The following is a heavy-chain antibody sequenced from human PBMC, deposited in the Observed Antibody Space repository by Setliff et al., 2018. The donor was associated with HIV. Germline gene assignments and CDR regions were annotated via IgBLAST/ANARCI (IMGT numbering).Heavy chain of an antibody. D-gene: IGHD3-22*01. CDR1: GGSFSGYY. CDR2: INHSGST. V-gene: IGHV4-34*01. Sequence: TSETLSLTCAVYGGSFSGYYWSWIRQPPGKGLEWIGEINHSGSTNYNPSLKSRVTISVDTSKNQFSLKLSAVTAADTAMYYCARGKRRGKYYYDSSCYLYYFDYWGPGTLVTVSS. CDR3: ARGKRRGKYYYDSSCYLYYFDY. J-gene: IGHJ4*02.